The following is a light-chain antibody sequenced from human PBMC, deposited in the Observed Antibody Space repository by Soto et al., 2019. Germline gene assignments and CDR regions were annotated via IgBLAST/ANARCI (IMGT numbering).Light chain of an antibody. Sequence: DSQITHSPSSLSASVGDPVTITCRSSQNIGKHLNWYQQKPGEAPKFLIYASSSLQSGVPSRFSGSGSGTDFTLTISSLLPEDFATYYCQQGYTSAITLGQGTRLEIK. J-gene: IGKJ5*01. V-gene: IGKV1-39*01. CDR2: ASS. CDR3: QQGYTSAIT. CDR1: QNIGKH.